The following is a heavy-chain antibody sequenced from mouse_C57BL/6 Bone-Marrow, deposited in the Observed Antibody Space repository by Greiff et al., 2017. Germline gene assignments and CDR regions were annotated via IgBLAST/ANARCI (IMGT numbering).Heavy chain of an antibody. CDR3: TTPITTVVAPWYFDV. Sequence: VQLQQSGAELVRPGASVTLSCTASGFNIKDDYMHWVKQRPEQGLEWIGWIDPENGDTEYASKFQGKATITADTSSHTAYLQLSSLTSEDTAVYYCTTPITTVVAPWYFDVWGTGTTVTVSS. J-gene: IGHJ1*03. CDR2: IDPENGDT. CDR1: GFNIKDDY. V-gene: IGHV14-4*01. D-gene: IGHD1-1*01.